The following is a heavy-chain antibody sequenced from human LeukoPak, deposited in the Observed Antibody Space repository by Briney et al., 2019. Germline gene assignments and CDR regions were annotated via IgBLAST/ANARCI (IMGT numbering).Heavy chain of an antibody. J-gene: IGHJ3*01. CDR3: VVASDALDL. CDR2: LDSDGRTT. CDR1: GFTFSIYW. V-gene: IGHV3-74*01. D-gene: IGHD5-12*01. Sequence: PGGSLRLSCAASGFTFSIYWMYWVRQAPGKGLVWVSRLDSDGRTTDYADSLRGRFIISRDNSKNTLYLQMNSLKADDTAIYYCVVASDALDLWGQGTTVTVSS.